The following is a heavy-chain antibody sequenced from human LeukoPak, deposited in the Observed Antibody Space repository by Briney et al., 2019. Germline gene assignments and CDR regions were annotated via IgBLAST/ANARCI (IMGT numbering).Heavy chain of an antibody. V-gene: IGHV3-21*01. CDR1: GFTFSSYS. J-gene: IGHJ4*02. CDR2: ISSSSSYI. D-gene: IGHD5-24*01. Sequence: GGSLRLSCAASGFTFSSYSMNWVRQAPGKGLEWVSSISSSSSYIYYADSVKGRFTISRDNAKNSLYLQMNSLRAEDTAVYYCAGDRSRDGYNFPFDYWGQGTLVTVSS. CDR3: AGDRSRDGYNFPFDY.